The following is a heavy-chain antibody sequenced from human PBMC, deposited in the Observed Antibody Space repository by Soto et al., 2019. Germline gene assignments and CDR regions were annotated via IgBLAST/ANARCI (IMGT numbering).Heavy chain of an antibody. CDR3: ARDREYSSSSYYYYGMDV. CDR2: TYYRSKWYN. D-gene: IGHD6-6*01. CDR1: GDSVSSNRAA. Sequence: SPTRPLPWAISGDSVSSNRAAWNWIRKSPSRGLEWLGRTYYRSKWYNDYAVSVKSRITINPDTSKNQFSLQLNSVTPEDTAVYYCARDREYSSSSYYYYGMDVWGQGTTVTVSS. J-gene: IGHJ6*02. V-gene: IGHV6-1*01.